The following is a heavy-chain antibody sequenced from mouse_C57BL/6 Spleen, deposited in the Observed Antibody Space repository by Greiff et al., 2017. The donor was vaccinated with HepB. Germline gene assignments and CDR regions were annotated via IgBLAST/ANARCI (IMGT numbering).Heavy chain of an antibody. V-gene: IGHV1-53*01. CDR2: INPSNGGT. Sequence: QVQLQQPGPELVKPGASVKLSCKASGYTFTSYWMHWVKLRPGQGLEWIGNINPSNGGTNYNEKFKSKATLTVDKSSSTAYMQLSSLTSEDSAVYYCARTTVVATNAMDYWGQGTSVTVSS. J-gene: IGHJ4*01. D-gene: IGHD1-1*01. CDR3: ARTTVVATNAMDY. CDR1: GYTFTSYW.